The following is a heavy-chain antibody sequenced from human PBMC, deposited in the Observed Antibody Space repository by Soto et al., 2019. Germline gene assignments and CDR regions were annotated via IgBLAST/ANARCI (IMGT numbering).Heavy chain of an antibody. J-gene: IGHJ3*02. V-gene: IGHV1-46*01. Sequence: ASVKVSCKASGYTFTGYYMHWLLQAPGQGLEWMGIINPSGGSTSYAQKFQGRVTMTRDTSTSTVYMELSSLRSEDTAVYYCARAPRIPYYDSSCYYSDAFDIWGQGTMVTVSS. CDR2: INPSGGST. D-gene: IGHD3-22*01. CDR1: GYTFTGYY. CDR3: ARAPRIPYYDSSCYYSDAFDI.